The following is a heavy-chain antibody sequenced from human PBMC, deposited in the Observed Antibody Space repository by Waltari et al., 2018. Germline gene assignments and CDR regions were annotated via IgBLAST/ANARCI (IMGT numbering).Heavy chain of an antibody. CDR2: INTNTANP. V-gene: IGHV7-4-1*02. CDR3: ARGDWFYP. J-gene: IGHJ5*02. CDR1: GYTFTDYG. Sequence: QVQLVQSGSELMKPGASVKVSCTASGYTFTDYGLNWVRQAPGQGLEWLGWINTNTANPTYAKGFTGRFVFSLDTSGTTAYLQISSLKAEDTGVYFCARGDWFYPWGQGTMVIVSS.